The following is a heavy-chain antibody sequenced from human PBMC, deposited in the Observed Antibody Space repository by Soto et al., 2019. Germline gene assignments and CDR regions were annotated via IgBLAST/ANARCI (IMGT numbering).Heavy chain of an antibody. CDR1: GFTFSSYG. V-gene: IGHV3-30*18. CDR3: AKDLLGLAETCLADY. CDR2: ISYDGSNK. J-gene: IGHJ4*02. D-gene: IGHD2-15*01. Sequence: GGSLRLSCAASGFTFSSYGMHWVRQAPGKGLEWVAVISYDGSNKYYADSVKGRFTISRDNSKNTLYLQMNSLRAEDTAVYYCAKDLLGLAETCLADYWGQGTLVTVSS.